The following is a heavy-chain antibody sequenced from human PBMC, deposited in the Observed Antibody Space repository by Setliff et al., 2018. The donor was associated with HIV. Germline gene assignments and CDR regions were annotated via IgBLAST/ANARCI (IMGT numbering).Heavy chain of an antibody. CDR3: ARSYCSGGSCYGYDAFDI. D-gene: IGHD2-15*01. J-gene: IGHJ3*02. CDR2: SIPMYGTS. CDR1: GGTFSSYA. V-gene: IGHV1-69*05. Sequence: GASVKVSCKASGGTFSSYAISWVRQAPGQGLEWMGGSIPMYGTSNYAQKFQGRVTITTDESTSTAYMELSRLRSDDTAVYYCARSYCSGGSCYGYDAFDIWGQGTMVTVSS.